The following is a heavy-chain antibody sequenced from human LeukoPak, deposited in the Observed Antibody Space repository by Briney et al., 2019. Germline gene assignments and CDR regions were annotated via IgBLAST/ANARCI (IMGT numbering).Heavy chain of an antibody. V-gene: IGHV1-18*01. CDR1: GYTFSDYG. Sequence: ASVKVSCKASGYTFSDYGVSWVRQAPGQGLEWMGWISAYNGNTNYAQKLQGRVTMTTDTSTSTAYMELRSLRSDDTAVYYCARGGAGCSSASCYPPTVAFDYWGQGTPVTVSS. CDR2: ISAYNGNT. J-gene: IGHJ4*02. D-gene: IGHD2-2*01. CDR3: ARGGAGCSSASCYPPTVAFDY.